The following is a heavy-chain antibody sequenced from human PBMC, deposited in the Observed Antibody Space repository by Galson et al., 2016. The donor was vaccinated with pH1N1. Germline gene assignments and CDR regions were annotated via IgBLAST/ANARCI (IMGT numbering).Heavy chain of an antibody. J-gene: IGHJ4*02. D-gene: IGHD1-1*01. CDR3: ARPTTGQQHFDY. Sequence: PALVKPTQTLTLTCTFSGFPLSTSGLCVSWIRQPPGKALEWLALIDWDDDKYYSTSLQTRLTSSKDTSKNQVVLTMTNMDPVNTATYYCARPTTGQQHFDYWGQGTLVTVSS. V-gene: IGHV2-70*01. CDR1: GFPLSTSGLC. CDR2: IDWDDDK.